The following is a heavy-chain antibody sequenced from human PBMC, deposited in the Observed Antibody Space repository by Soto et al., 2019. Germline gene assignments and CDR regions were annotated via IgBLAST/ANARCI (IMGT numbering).Heavy chain of an antibody. CDR1: GFTLTSSA. D-gene: IGHD2-21*02. V-gene: IGHV1-58*01. J-gene: IGHJ6*02. CDR2: IVVGSGNT. CDR3: AATSGRLRKGYYYGMDV. Sequence: GASVKVSCKASGFTLTSSAVQWVRQARGQRLEWIGWIVVGSGNTIYAQNFQDRVTITRDMSTNTANMELSSPRSEDTAVYYCAATSGRLRKGYYYGMDVWGQGTTVTVSS.